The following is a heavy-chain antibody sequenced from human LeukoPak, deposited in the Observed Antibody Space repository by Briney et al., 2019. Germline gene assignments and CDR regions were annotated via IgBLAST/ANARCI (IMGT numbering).Heavy chain of an antibody. V-gene: IGHV4-31*03. CDR3: AREDPILYYFDY. Sequence: SETLSLTRTVSGGSISSGGYYWSWIRQHPRKGLEWIGYIYYSGSTYYNPSLKSRVTISVDTSKNQFSLKLSSVTAADTAVYYCAREDPILYYFDYWGQGTLVTVSS. CDR2: IYYSGST. CDR1: GGSISSGGYY. D-gene: IGHD3-3*01. J-gene: IGHJ4*02.